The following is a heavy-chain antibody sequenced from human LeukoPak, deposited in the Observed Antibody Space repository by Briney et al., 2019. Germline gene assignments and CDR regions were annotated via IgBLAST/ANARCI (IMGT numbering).Heavy chain of an antibody. V-gene: IGHV3-30*02. D-gene: IGHD2-2*01. Sequence: GGSLRLSCAASGFTFSSYGMHWVRQAPGKWLEWESFIRYDGSNKYYADSVKGRFTISRDNSKNTLYLQMNSLRAEDTAVYYCAKVGCSSTSCPNTFDYWGQGTLVTVSS. CDR3: AKVGCSSTSCPNTFDY. CDR1: GFTFSSYG. CDR2: IRYDGSNK. J-gene: IGHJ4*02.